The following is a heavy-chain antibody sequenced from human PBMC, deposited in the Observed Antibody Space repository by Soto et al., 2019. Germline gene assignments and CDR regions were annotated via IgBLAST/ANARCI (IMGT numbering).Heavy chain of an antibody. D-gene: IGHD6-13*01. CDR3: TREEHDSTWEFDC. CDR1: GFTFSDHY. J-gene: IGHJ4*02. CDR2: VRNKPHSYTT. Sequence: VQLVESGGGLVQPGGSLRLSCAASGFTFSDHYMDWVRQAPGKGLEWVGRVRNKPHSYTTEYAASVEGRFTISRDDSKNSLDLQMNSLKIEDTAVYYCTREEHDSTWEFDCWGQGILVTVSS. V-gene: IGHV3-72*01.